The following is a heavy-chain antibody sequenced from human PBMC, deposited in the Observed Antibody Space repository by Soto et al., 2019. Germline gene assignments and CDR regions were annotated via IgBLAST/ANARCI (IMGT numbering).Heavy chain of an antibody. V-gene: IGHV4-30-4*01. J-gene: IGHJ4*02. CDR1: GGSVSSGDYY. CDR3: VREGDNYGSGSYFGY. D-gene: IGHD3-10*01. Sequence: QVQLQESGPGLVKPSQTLSLTCTVSGGSVSSGDYYWSWIRQPPGKTLEWFGYIYYSGSTHYNPSLKSRVTISVDTSKNQFSLKLSSVTAADTAVYYCVREGDNYGSGSYFGYWGQGTLVTVSS. CDR2: IYYSGST.